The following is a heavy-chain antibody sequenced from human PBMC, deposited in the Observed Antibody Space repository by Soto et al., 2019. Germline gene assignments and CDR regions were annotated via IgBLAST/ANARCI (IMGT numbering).Heavy chain of an antibody. D-gene: IGHD4-17*01. J-gene: IGHJ6*03. V-gene: IGHV1-18*01. CDR1: GYTFTSYG. CDR2: ISAYNGNT. CDR3: ARDSTVTFYYYYYYYMDV. Sequence: GASVKVSCKASGYTFTSYGISWVRQAPGQELEWMGWISAYNGNTNYAQKLQGRVTMTTDTSTSTAYMELRSLRSDDTAVYYCARDSTVTFYYYYYYYMDVWGKGTTVTVSS.